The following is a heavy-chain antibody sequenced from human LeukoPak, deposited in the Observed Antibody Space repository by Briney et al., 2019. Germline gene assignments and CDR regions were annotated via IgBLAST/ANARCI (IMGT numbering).Heavy chain of an antibody. CDR1: GFTFNSYA. J-gene: IGHJ3*02. Sequence: GGSLRLSCAASGFTFNSYAMTWVRQAPGKGLEWVSSISGSGDDTLSADSVKGRFTISRDNSKNTLYLQMNNLRAEDTAVYYCSKVHDYSNEDRLNLDAFDIWGQGTMVTVSS. CDR2: ISGSGDDT. D-gene: IGHD4-11*01. V-gene: IGHV3-23*01. CDR3: SKVHDYSNEDRLNLDAFDI.